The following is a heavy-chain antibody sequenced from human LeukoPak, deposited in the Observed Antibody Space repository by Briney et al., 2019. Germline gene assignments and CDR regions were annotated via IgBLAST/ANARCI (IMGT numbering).Heavy chain of an antibody. CDR1: GFNFANHA. CDR2: ISGGGDIT. V-gene: IGHV3-23*01. Sequence: PGGSLRLSCAASGFNFANHAMSWVRQTAGKGLEWVSAISGGGDITYYADSVKGRFTISRDNAKNSLDLQMNSLRDEDTAVYYCARARASGRSGFDYWGQGTLVTVSS. J-gene: IGHJ4*02. D-gene: IGHD2-15*01. CDR3: ARARASGRSGFDY.